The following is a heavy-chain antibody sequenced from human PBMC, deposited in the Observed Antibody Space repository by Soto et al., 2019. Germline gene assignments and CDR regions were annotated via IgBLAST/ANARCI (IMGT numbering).Heavy chain of an antibody. CDR3: AKDSGFDVPYYCDY. CDR2: ISGSGGHT. J-gene: IGHJ4*02. Sequence: GGSLRLSCAASGFTFSSYAMNWVRQAPGKGLEWVSTISGSGGHTYYADSVKGRFTISRDNSKNTLYLQMNSLRGEDTAVYYCAKDSGFDVPYYCDYWGQGTLVTVSS. CDR1: GFTFSSYA. V-gene: IGHV3-23*01. D-gene: IGHD3-10*01.